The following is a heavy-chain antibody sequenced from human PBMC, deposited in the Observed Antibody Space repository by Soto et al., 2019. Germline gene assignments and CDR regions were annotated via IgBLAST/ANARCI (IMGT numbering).Heavy chain of an antibody. CDR1: DGSISSGGYY. J-gene: IGHJ4*02. V-gene: IGHV4-31*03. CDR2: IYYSGST. CDR3: ARCKSSWPIDY. D-gene: IGHD6-13*01. Sequence: SETLSLTCTVSDGSISSGGYYWSWIRQHPGKGLEWIGYIYYSGSTYYNPSLKSRVTISVDTSKNQFSLKLSSVTAADTAVYYCARCKSSWPIDYWGQGTLVTVSS.